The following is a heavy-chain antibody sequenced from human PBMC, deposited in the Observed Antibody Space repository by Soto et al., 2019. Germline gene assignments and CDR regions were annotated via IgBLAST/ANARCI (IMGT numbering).Heavy chain of an antibody. D-gene: IGHD1-26*01. CDR3: ARMAVGP. Sequence: EVQLVESGGGLSQPGGSLRLSCAASGFTVSSTYMSWVRQAPGKGLEWVSVIHTGGSAYYAGSVEGRFTISRDNVKNTLYLQMCRLRVHDTAVYYCARMAVGPWGQGALVTVSS. V-gene: IGHV3-53*01. CDR2: IHTGGSA. CDR1: GFTVSSTY. J-gene: IGHJ5*02.